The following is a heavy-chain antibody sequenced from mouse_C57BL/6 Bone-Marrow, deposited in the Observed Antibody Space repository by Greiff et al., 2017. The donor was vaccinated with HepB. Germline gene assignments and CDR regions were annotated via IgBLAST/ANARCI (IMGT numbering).Heavy chain of an antibody. J-gene: IGHJ4*01. V-gene: IGHV7-1*01. Sequence: EVKVVESGGGLVQSGRSLRLSCATSGFTFSDFYMEWVRQAPGKGLEWIAASRNKANDYTTEYSASVKGRFIVSRDTSQSILYLQMNALRAEDTAIYYCAREAFYYGSIYEGYYAMDYGGQGTSVTVSS. CDR3: AREAFYYGSIYEGYYAMDY. D-gene: IGHD1-1*01. CDR1: GFTFSDFY. CDR2: SRNKANDYTT.